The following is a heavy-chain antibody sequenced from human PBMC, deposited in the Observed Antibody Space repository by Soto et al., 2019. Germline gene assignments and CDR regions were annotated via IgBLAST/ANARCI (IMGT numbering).Heavy chain of an antibody. CDR1: GGSIRTTNYF. CDR3: ARDSGWFDP. J-gene: IGHJ5*02. CDR2: VYHSGST. V-gene: IGHV4-39*01. Sequence: QLQLQESGPGLVRPSETLSLTCSVSGGSIRTTNYFWAWIRQPPGKGLEWIASVYHSGSTYYNPSLKSRVTVSADPSKNQFALTLSSASAADTAMYYCARDSGWFDPWGQGTLVTVSS.